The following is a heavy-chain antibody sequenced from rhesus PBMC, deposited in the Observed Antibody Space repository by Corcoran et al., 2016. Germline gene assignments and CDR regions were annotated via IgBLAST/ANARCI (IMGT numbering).Heavy chain of an antibody. CDR2: SYGSGGSN. D-gene: IGHD5-42*01. Sequence: QVQLQESGPGLVKPSETLSLTRAVSGYSISSGYYWGWIRQPPGKGLEWIGSSYGSGGSNYLNPSLKSRVTLSVDTSKNQFSLKLSSVTAADTAVYYCARVGSSWSEWDTVGTEWYFDLWGPGTPITISS. V-gene: IGHV4S14*01. J-gene: IGHJ2*01. CDR3: ARVGSSWSEWDTVGTEWYFDL. CDR1: GYSISSGYY.